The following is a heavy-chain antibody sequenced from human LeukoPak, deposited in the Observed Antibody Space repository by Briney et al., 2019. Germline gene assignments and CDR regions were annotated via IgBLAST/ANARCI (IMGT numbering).Heavy chain of an antibody. CDR3: ARTREYDILTGYYEFAWFDP. J-gene: IGHJ5*02. D-gene: IGHD3-9*01. Sequence: ASVKVSCKASGYTFTSYGISWVRQAPGQGLEWMGWISAYNGNTNYAQKLQGRVTMTTDTSTSTAYMELRSLRSDDTAVYYCARTREYDILTGYYEFAWFDPWGQGTLVTVSS. CDR1: GYTFTSYG. V-gene: IGHV1-18*01. CDR2: ISAYNGNT.